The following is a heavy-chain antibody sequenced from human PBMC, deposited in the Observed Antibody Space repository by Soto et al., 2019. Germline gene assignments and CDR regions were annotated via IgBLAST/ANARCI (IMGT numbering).Heavy chain of an antibody. V-gene: IGHV3-74*01. CDR2: INSDGSST. CDR1: GFTFRIYG. Sequence: PGGSLRLSCAASGFTFRIYGMDWVRQAPGKGLVWVSRINSDGSSTGYADSVKGRFTISRDNAKNTLYLQMNSLRAEDTAVYYCALRLNYYDSSAKGAFDIWGQGTMVTVSS. D-gene: IGHD3-22*01. CDR3: ALRLNYYDSSAKGAFDI. J-gene: IGHJ3*02.